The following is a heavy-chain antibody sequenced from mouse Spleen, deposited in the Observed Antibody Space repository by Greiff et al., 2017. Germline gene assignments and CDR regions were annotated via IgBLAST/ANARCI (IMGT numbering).Heavy chain of an antibody. CDR1: GYTFTSYW. CDR3: ARSGYWDAMDY. V-gene: IGHV1-69*01. J-gene: IGHJ4*01. D-gene: IGHD2-3*01. CDR2: IDPSDSYT. Sequence: VQLQQPGAELVMPGASVKLSCKASGYTFTSYWMHWVKQRPGQGLEWIGEIDPSDSYTNYNQKFKGKATLTVDKSSSTAYMQLSSLTSEDSAVYYCARSGYWDAMDYWGQGTSVTVSS.